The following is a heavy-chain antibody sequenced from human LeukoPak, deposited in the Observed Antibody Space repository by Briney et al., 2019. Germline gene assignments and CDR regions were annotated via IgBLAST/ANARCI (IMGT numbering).Heavy chain of an antibody. CDR2: IRYDGSNK. Sequence: GGSLRLSCAASGFTFSSYGMHWVRQAPGKGLEWVAFIRYDGSNKYYADSVKGRFTISRDNSKNTLYLQMNSLRAEDTAVYYCAKVVASGYDSRWAFDIWGQGTMVTVSS. D-gene: IGHD5-12*01. V-gene: IGHV3-30*02. CDR1: GFTFSSYG. J-gene: IGHJ3*02. CDR3: AKVVASGYDSRWAFDI.